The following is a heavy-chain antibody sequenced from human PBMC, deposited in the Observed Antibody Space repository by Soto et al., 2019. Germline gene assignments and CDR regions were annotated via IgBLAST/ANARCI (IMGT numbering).Heavy chain of an antibody. CDR2: IFYSGST. CDR3: ARVGSSGWSPDY. Sequence: WETLSLTCTVSGGSISGHYWIWIRQSPGKGLEWIGYIFYSGSTNYNPSLKSRVTLSADTSKNQFSLRLSSVTAADTAVYYCARVGSSGWSPDYWGQGTLVTVSS. J-gene: IGHJ4*02. V-gene: IGHV4-59*11. CDR1: GGSISGHY. D-gene: IGHD6-19*01.